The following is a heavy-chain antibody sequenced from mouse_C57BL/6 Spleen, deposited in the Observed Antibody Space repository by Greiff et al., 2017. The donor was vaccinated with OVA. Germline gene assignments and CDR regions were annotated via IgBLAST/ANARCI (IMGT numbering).Heavy chain of an antibody. CDR1: GFTFSNYW. Sequence: EVQLVESGGGLVQPGGSMKLSCVASGFTFSNYWMNWVRQSPEKGLEWVAQIRLKSDNYATHYAESVKGRFTISRDDSKSSVYLQMNNLRAEDTGIYYCTGGATVPYYAMDYWGQGTSVTVSS. J-gene: IGHJ4*01. CDR3: TGGATVPYYAMDY. D-gene: IGHD1-1*01. V-gene: IGHV6-3*01. CDR2: IRLKSDNYAT.